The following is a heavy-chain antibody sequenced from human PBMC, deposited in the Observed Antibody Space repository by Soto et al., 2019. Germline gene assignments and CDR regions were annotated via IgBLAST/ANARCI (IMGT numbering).Heavy chain of an antibody. CDR1: GGSISSGGYS. CDR2: TYQSGSA. J-gene: IGHJ6*02. CDR3: ASDYYGLDV. V-gene: IGHV4-30-2*06. Sequence: SETLSLTCTVSGGSISSGGYSWTWIRQSPGKGLEWIGYTYQSGSAYYNPSLKSRVTISVDRSKNQFSLNLTSVTAADPAVSYCASDYYGLDVWGQGTTVTVSS.